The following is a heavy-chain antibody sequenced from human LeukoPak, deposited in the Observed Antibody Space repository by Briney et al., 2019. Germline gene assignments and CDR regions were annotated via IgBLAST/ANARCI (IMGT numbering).Heavy chain of an antibody. D-gene: IGHD3-10*01. CDR3: ARSRGVDY. Sequence: GGSLRLSCAASGFTFSNYWLSWVHQAPGKGLEWVANIKPDGGEKFYVDSVKGRFTISRDNAKSSLFLQMNSLRAEDTAVYYCARSRGVDYWGQGTLVTVSS. CDR1: GFTFSNYW. V-gene: IGHV3-7*01. CDR2: IKPDGGEK. J-gene: IGHJ4*02.